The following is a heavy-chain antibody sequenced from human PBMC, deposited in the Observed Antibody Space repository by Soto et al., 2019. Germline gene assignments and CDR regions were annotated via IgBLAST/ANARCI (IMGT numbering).Heavy chain of an antibody. Sequence: QVQLQESGPGLVKPSQTLSLTCTVSGGSISSGGYYWSWIRQHPGKGLEWIGYIYYSGSTYYNPSHKRRVTISVDTAKNQFSLRLSSVNAADTAVYYCARGLSRVPSRFDLWGRGTLVTVSS. D-gene: IGHD1-1*01. J-gene: IGHJ2*01. CDR2: IYYSGST. V-gene: IGHV4-31*03. CDR3: ARGLSRVPSRFDL. CDR1: GGSISSGGYY.